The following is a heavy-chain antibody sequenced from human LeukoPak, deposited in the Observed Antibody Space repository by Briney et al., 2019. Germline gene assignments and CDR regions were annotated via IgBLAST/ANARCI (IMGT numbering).Heavy chain of an antibody. CDR1: GFTFTSTS. CDR2: ISSSSRTV. J-gene: IGHJ4*02. CDR3: ARARDGSYDY. V-gene: IGHV3-48*02. D-gene: IGHD1-26*01. Sequence: PGGSLRLSCAAPGFTFTSTSMNWVRQAPGKGLEWISYISSSSRTVHYADSVKGRFTISRDNAKNSLYLQMNSLRDEDTAVYYCARARDGSYDYWGQGTLVTVSS.